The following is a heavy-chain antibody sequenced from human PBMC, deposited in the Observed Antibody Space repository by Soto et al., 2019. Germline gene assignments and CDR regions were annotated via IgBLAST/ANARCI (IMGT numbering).Heavy chain of an antibody. CDR2: INSDGSST. Sequence: GGSLRLSCAASGFTFSSCWMHWVRQAPGKGLVWVSRINSDGSSTSYADSVKGRFTISRDNAKNTLYLQMNSLRAEDTAVYYCARDGGDGYNFDYWGQGTLVTVSS. J-gene: IGHJ4*02. V-gene: IGHV3-74*01. CDR3: ARDGGDGYNFDY. D-gene: IGHD2-21*01. CDR1: GFTFSSCW.